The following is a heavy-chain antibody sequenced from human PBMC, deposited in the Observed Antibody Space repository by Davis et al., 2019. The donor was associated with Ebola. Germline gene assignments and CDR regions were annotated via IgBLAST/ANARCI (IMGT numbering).Heavy chain of an antibody. J-gene: IGHJ4*02. Sequence: ASVKVSCKASGYTFTSYYMHWVRQAPGQGLEWMGIINPSGGSTSYAQKFQGRVTMTRNTSISTAYMELSSLRSEDTAVYYCARDLSKPTFDYWGQGTLVTVSS. CDR2: INPSGGST. CDR3: ARDLSKPTFDY. D-gene: IGHD4-11*01. V-gene: IGHV1-46*01. CDR1: GYTFTSYY.